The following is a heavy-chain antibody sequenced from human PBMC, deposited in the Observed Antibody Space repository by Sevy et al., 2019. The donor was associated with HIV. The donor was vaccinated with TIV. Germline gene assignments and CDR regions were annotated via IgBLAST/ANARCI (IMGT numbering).Heavy chain of an antibody. CDR2: ISGRSSYI. CDR1: GFTFSDYY. CDR3: ARDGGCSSTSCLLYFDS. V-gene: IGHV3-21*01. J-gene: IGHJ4*02. D-gene: IGHD2-2*01. Sequence: GESLKISCVASGFTFSDYYMNWVRQAPGKGLEWVSSISGRSSYIHYADSVRGRFTISRDNAKNSLYLQMNSLRVDDTAVYFCARDGGCSSTSCLLYFDSWGQGALVTVSS.